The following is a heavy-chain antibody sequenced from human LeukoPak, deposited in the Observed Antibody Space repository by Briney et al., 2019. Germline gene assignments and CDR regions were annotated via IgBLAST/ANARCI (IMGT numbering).Heavy chain of an antibody. D-gene: IGHD3-3*01. J-gene: IGHJ5*02. V-gene: IGHV3-30*02. CDR1: GFIFSSYG. CDR3: AKDQGAPRYYDFWSGSSWFDP. CDR2: IRYDGSNK. Sequence: GGSLRLSGAASGFIFSSYGMHWVRQAPGKGLEWVAFIRYDGSNKYYADSVKGRFTISRDNSKNTLYLQMNSLRAEDTAVYYCAKDQGAPRYYDFWSGSSWFDPWGQGTLVTVSS.